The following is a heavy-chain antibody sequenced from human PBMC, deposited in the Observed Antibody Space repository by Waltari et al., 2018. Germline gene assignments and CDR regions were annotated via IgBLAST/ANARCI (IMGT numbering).Heavy chain of an antibody. CDR2: IYYTGTT. CDR3: ARHWKRNGYRFDP. J-gene: IGHJ5*02. V-gene: IGHV4-39*01. CDR1: GGSISRSSYY. Sequence: QLQLQESGPGLMKPSETLSLTCTVSGGSISRSSYYWGWIHQSPGKGLEWIASIYYTGTTYYNPTLESRVTISGDTSKNQFSLRLSSVTAADTAVYYCARHWKRNGYRFDPWGQGTLVTVSS. D-gene: IGHD5-12*01.